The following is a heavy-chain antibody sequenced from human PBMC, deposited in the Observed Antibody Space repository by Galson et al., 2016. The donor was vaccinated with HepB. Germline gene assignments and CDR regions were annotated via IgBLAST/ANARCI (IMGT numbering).Heavy chain of an antibody. CDR3: ASDPQQWQRGYNYGFEY. CDR2: ISYDGDTT. Sequence: SLRLSCAASGFTFSSYGMNWVRQAPGKGLEWVAVISYDGDTTYHADSEKGRFTISRDNSKNTLYLQMHRLRFEDTAVYYCASDPQQWQRGYNYGFEYWGQGTLVSVSS. D-gene: IGHD5-18*01. J-gene: IGHJ4*02. V-gene: IGHV3-30*03. CDR1: GFTFSSYG.